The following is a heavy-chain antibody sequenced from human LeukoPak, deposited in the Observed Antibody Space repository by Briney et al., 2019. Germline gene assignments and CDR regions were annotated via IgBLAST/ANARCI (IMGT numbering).Heavy chain of an antibody. CDR3: ARVIRSYYYYMDV. Sequence: GGSLRLSCAASGFTVSSNYMSWVRQAPGKGLEWVSIIYSGGSTFYADSVKGRFTISRDNSKNTLYLQMNSLRAEDTAVYYCARVIRSYYYYMDVWGKGTTVTVSS. CDR2: IYSGGST. V-gene: IGHV3-53*01. CDR1: GFTVSSNY. J-gene: IGHJ6*03.